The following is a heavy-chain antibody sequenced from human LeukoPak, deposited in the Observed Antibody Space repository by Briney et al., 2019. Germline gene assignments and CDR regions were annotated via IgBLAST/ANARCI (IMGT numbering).Heavy chain of an antibody. Sequence: ASVKVSCKASGYSFTRYFIHWVRQAPGQGLEWMGIIIPSDGSTSYAQKFQGRVTMTRDTSTSTVYMELSSLRSEDTAVYYCAREFTGDYTYYYYGMDVWGQGTTVTVSS. D-gene: IGHD4-17*01. CDR1: GYSFTRYF. CDR2: IIPSDGST. J-gene: IGHJ6*02. V-gene: IGHV1-46*01. CDR3: AREFTGDYTYYYYGMDV.